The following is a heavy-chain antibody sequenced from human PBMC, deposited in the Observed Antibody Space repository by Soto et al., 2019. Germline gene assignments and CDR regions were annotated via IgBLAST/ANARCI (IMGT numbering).Heavy chain of an antibody. Sequence: EVQLLESGGGLVQPGESRRLSCAASGFTFSYYWMHWVRQAPGMGLVWVSRIHSDGSSTTYADSVKGRFTISRDNARNTLYLQMNSLRAEDTAVYYCARGDRGAFDLWGQGTVLTVSS. V-gene: IGHV3-74*01. D-gene: IGHD1-26*01. CDR1: GFTFSYYW. CDR2: IHSDGSST. CDR3: ARGDRGAFDL. J-gene: IGHJ3*01.